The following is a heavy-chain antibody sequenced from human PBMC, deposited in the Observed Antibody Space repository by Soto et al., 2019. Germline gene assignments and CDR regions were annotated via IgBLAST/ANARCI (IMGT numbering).Heavy chain of an antibody. CDR3: ARDRGRVLMVYRPEVNGMDV. V-gene: IGHV1-2*02. D-gene: IGHD2-8*01. CDR1: GYTFTGYY. J-gene: IGHJ6*02. CDR2: INPNSGGT. Sequence: VSVKVSCKASGYTFTGYYMHWVRQAPGQGLEWMGWINPNSGGTNYAQKFQGRVTMTRDTSISTAYMELSRLRSDDTAVYYCARDRGRVLMVYRPEVNGMDVWGQGTTVTVSS.